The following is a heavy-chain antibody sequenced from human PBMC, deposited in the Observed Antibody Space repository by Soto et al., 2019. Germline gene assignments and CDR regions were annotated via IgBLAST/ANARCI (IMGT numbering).Heavy chain of an antibody. J-gene: IGHJ6*02. CDR1: GFTFSSYA. CDR3: AKLPSRYYYYGMDV. Sequence: GGSLRLSCAASGFTFSSYAMSWVRQAPGKGLEWVSAISGSGVSTYYADSVKGRFTMSRDNSKNTLYLQMNSLRGEDTAVYYCAKLPSRYYYYGMDVWGQGTTVTVSS. D-gene: IGHD6-6*01. CDR2: ISGSGVST. V-gene: IGHV3-23*01.